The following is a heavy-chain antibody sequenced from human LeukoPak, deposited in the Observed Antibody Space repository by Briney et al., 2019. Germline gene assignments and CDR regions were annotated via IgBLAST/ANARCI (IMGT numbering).Heavy chain of an antibody. J-gene: IGHJ6*03. V-gene: IGHV3-23*01. CDR3: AKVGDDFWSGYPDYYYYMDV. CDR2: ISGSGGST. D-gene: IGHD3-3*01. Sequence: GGSLRLSCAASGFTFSSYAMSWVRQAPGKGLEWVSAISGSGGSTYYADSVKGRFTISRDNSKNTLYLQMNSLRAEDTAVYYCAKVGDDFWSGYPDYYYYMDVWGKGTTVTVSS. CDR1: GFTFSSYA.